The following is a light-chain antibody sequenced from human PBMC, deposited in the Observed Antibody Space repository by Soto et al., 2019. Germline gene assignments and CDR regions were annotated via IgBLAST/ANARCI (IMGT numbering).Light chain of an antibody. CDR1: QSIAIW. CDR3: LQYSSYSLFT. J-gene: IGKJ3*01. CDR2: KAS. V-gene: IGKV1-5*03. Sequence: DIQMTQSPSTLSASVGDRVTITRRASQSIAIWLAWYQQKPGKAPKLLMYKASNLESGVPSRFSGSGSGTEFTLTISSLQPDDFATYYCLQYSSYSLFTFGPGTKVDIK.